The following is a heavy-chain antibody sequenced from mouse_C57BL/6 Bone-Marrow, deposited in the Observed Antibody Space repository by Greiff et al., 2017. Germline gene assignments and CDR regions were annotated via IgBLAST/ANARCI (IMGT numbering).Heavy chain of an antibody. D-gene: IGHD1-1*01. CDR1: GYTFTEYT. CDR2: FYPGSGSI. J-gene: IGHJ1*03. V-gene: IGHV1-62-2*01. CDR3: ARHEDITTVVATRYFDV. Sequence: VMLVESGAELVKPGASVKLSCKASGYTFTEYTIHWVKQRSGQGLEWIGWFYPGSGSIKYNEKFKDKATLTADKSSSTVYMELSRLTSEDSAVYFCARHEDITTVVATRYFDVWGTGTTVTVSS.